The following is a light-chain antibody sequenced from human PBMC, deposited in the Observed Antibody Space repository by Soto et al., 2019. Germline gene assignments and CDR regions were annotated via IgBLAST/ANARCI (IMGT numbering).Light chain of an antibody. J-gene: IGKJ3*01. CDR1: QDVSSTY. CDR3: QLFDGSPLLT. Sequence: EIVLTQSPGTLSLSLGERATLSCRASQDVSSTYVAWFQKKTGQAPRLLIYGASSRATGIPDRFSGSGSGTDFTLTISRLEPEDFAVYYCQLFDGSPLLTFGPGTKVDLK. V-gene: IGKV3-20*01. CDR2: GAS.